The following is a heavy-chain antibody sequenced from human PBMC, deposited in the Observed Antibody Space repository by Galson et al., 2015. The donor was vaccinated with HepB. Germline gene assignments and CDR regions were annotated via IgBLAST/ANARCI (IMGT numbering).Heavy chain of an antibody. Sequence: SLRLSCAASGLTLSSYTMSWVRQGPGRGLQWVSYISRSGRTTYYTDSVKGRFTVARDNARNTVSLQMSRLTAEDTAVYFCAKTRHRTGAYWSFDTWGRGTLVTVAS. V-gene: IGHV3-11*01. CDR3: AKTRHRTGAYWSFDT. D-gene: IGHD2-21*01. J-gene: IGHJ4*03. CDR1: GLTLSSYT. CDR2: ISRSGRTT.